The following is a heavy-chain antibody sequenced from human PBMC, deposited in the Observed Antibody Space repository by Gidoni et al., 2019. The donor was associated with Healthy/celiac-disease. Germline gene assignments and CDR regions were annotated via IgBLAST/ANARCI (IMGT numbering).Heavy chain of an antibody. CDR1: GGSISSYY. V-gene: IGHV4-59*01. Sequence: VQLQAAGPRLVKPSETLSLTRPITGGSISSYYWSWIRQPPGKGLEWIGYIYYSGSTNYNPSLKSRVTISVDTSKNQFSLKLSSVTAADTAVYYCARSSSGWLDYWGQGTLVTVSS. CDR2: IYYSGST. J-gene: IGHJ4*02. D-gene: IGHD6-19*01. CDR3: ARSSSGWLDY.